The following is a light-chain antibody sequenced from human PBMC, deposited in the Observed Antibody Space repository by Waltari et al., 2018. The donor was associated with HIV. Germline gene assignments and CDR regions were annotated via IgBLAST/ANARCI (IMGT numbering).Light chain of an antibody. CDR3: QQRSAWPFT. V-gene: IGKV3-11*01. CDR2: DAS. Sequence: EIVLTQSPATLPLSPGEGATLSCRASPNIDFSLAWYQQRPGQAPRLLIYDASNRATGIPARFSGSGSGTDFTLTISSLEPEDFAVYYCQQRSAWPFTFGGGTRVEI. CDR1: PNIDFS. J-gene: IGKJ4*01.